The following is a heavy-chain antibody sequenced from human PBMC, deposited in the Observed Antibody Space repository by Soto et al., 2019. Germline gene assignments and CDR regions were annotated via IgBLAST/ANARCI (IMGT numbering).Heavy chain of an antibody. V-gene: IGHV4-34*01. CDR1: GGSFSGYY. CDR3: ARALDSSSWSPFDY. CDR2: INHSGST. Sequence: SETLSLTCAVSGGSFSGYYWSWIRQPPGKGLEWIGEINHSGSTNYNPSLKSRVTISVDTSKNQFSLKLSSVTAADTAVYYCARALDSSSWSPFDYWGQGTLVTAPQ. D-gene: IGHD6-13*01. J-gene: IGHJ4*02.